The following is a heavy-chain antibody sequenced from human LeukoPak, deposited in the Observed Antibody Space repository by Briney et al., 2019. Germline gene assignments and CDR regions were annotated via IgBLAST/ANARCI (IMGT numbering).Heavy chain of an antibody. V-gene: IGHV4-34*01. J-gene: IGHJ5*02. Sequence: SETLSLTCTVYSGSFSGHYCSWIRQPPGMGLEWIAEITDTGSTNYNTSLKSRVTISVDTSKNQVSLKLSSVTAADTAVYYCARKKRGYSYNWFDPWGQGTLVTVSS. CDR1: SGSFSGHY. CDR3: ARKKRGYSYNWFDP. CDR2: ITDTGST. D-gene: IGHD5-18*01.